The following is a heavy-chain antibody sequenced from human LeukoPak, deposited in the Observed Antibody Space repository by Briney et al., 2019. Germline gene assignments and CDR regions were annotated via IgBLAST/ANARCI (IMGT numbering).Heavy chain of an antibody. J-gene: IGHJ3*02. V-gene: IGHV5-51*01. Sequence: GESLKISCKGSGYSFTSYWIGWVRQMPGKGLEWMGIVYPGDSDTRYSPSFQGQVTISADKSISTAYLQWSSLKASDTAMYYCARPTVYYDSSGYGYVDAFDIWGQGTMVTVSS. CDR2: VYPGDSDT. CDR1: GYSFTSYW. CDR3: ARPTVYYDSSGYGYVDAFDI. D-gene: IGHD3-22*01.